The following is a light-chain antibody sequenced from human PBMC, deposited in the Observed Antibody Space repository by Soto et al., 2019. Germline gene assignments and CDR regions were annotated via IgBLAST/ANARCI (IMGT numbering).Light chain of an antibody. CDR3: QSADSSGSYLV. J-gene: IGLJ2*01. V-gene: IGLV3-25*03. Sequence: YELTQPPSVSVSPGQTARITCSGDAFPKQYAYWYQQKPGQAPVLVIFKDSQRPSGIPERFSGASSGTTVTLTISGVQAEDEADYHCQSADSSGSYLVFGGGTKLTVL. CDR2: KDS. CDR1: AFPKQY.